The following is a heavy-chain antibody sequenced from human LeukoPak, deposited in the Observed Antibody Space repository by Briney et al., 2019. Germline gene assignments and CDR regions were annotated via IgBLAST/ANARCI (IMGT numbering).Heavy chain of an antibody. CDR3: TRDAVDTAMTIQ. D-gene: IGHD5-18*01. CDR2: IYTSAST. V-gene: IGHV4-4*07. CDR1: GGSISSYY. Sequence: SETLXLTCTVSGGSISSYYWSWIRQPAGKGXEWIGRIYTSASTIYNPSLKSRVTMSIDTSKNQFSLRLNSVTAADTAVYYCTRDAVDTAMTIQWGQGTLVTVSS. J-gene: IGHJ4*02.